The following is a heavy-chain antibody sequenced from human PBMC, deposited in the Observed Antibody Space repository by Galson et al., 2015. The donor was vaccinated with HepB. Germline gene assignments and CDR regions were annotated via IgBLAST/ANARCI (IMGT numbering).Heavy chain of an antibody. CDR3: ARGLGYSSGWYWGNYYYGMDV. CDR2: ISSSGSTI. CDR1: GFTFSSYE. D-gene: IGHD6-19*01. Sequence: SLRLSCAASGFTFSSYEMNWVRQAPGKGLEWVSYISSSGSTIYYADSVKGRFTISRDNAKNSLYLQMNSLRAEDTAVYYCARGLGYSSGWYWGNYYYGMDVWGQGTTVTVSS. J-gene: IGHJ6*02. V-gene: IGHV3-48*03.